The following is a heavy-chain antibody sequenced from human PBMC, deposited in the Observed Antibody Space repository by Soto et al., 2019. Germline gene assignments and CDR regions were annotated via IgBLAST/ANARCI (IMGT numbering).Heavy chain of an antibody. Sequence: QITLKESGPTLVKPTQTLALTCTFSGFSLSTSGVGVGWIRQPPGKALEWLALIYWDDDKRYSPSLKSRLTITKDTSKNQVVRTMTNMDPVDTATYYCARTVKVVVPAVNWFDPWGQGTLVTVSS. J-gene: IGHJ5*02. D-gene: IGHD2-2*01. CDR2: IYWDDDK. CDR1: GFSLSTSGVG. CDR3: ARTVKVVVPAVNWFDP. V-gene: IGHV2-5*02.